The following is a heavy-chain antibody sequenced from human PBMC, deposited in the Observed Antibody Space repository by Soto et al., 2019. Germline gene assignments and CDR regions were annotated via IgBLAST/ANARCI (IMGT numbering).Heavy chain of an antibody. CDR3: ARGGAVVVPGSVDRHNWFDP. D-gene: IGHD2-2*01. V-gene: IGHV1-69*04. CDR2: VVPILGMA. J-gene: IGHJ5*02. Sequence: SVKVSCKASGYTFTNYAMHWVRQAPGQGLEWMGRVVPILGMANYAQKFQGRVTITADKSTSTVYMEMRSLRSDDTAVYYCARGGAVVVPGSVDRHNWFDPWGQGTLVTVSS. CDR1: GYTFTNYA.